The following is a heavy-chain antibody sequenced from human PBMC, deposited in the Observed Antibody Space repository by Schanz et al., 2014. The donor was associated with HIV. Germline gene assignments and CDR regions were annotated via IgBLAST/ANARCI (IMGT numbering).Heavy chain of an antibody. D-gene: IGHD2-8*01. CDR1: GFTFDSYG. Sequence: QVRLVESGGGVVRPGRSLRLSCAASGFTFDSYGMHWVRQAPGKGLEWVAVISYDGRNKYQAASVKGRFTISRDNSKNTLYLQMNSLRAEDTAVYYCARDRMVYAQAPLYYFDYWGQGTLVTVSS. CDR2: ISYDGRNK. CDR3: ARDRMVYAQAPLYYFDY. J-gene: IGHJ4*02. V-gene: IGHV3-33*05.